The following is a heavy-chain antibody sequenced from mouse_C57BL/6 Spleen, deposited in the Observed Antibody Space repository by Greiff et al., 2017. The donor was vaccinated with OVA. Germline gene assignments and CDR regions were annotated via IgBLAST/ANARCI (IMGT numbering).Heavy chain of an antibody. J-gene: IGHJ1*03. V-gene: IGHV14-2*01. D-gene: IGHD3-1*01. Sequence: VQLQQSGAELVKPGASVKLSCTASGFNIKDYYMHWVKQRTEQGLEWIGRIDPEDGETKYAPKFQGKATITADTSSNTAYLQLSSLTSEDTAVYDSAPRAGLHWYFDVWGTGTTVTVSS. CDR3: APRAGLHWYFDV. CDR2: IDPEDGET. CDR1: GFNIKDYY.